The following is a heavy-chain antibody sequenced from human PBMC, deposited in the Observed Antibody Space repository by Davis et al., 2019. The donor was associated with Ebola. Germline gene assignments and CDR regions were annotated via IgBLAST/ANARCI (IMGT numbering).Heavy chain of an antibody. J-gene: IGHJ6*02. V-gene: IGHV1-46*01. Sequence: AASVKVSCKASGYTLVSYYAHWVRQAPGQGLEWMGIINPSGGTTTYAQKFQGRVTMTRDTSTNTLYMELSSLTSGDTAVYYCARAAGAAADYYYYGMDVWGQGTTVTVSS. CDR2: INPSGGTT. D-gene: IGHD6-13*01. CDR1: GYTLVSYY. CDR3: ARAAGAAADYYYYGMDV.